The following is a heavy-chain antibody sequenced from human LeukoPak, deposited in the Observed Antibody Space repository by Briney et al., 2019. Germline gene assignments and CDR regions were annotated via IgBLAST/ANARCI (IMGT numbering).Heavy chain of an antibody. CDR3: ARTYYYDSSGYIDY. CDR1: GFTFSSYA. J-gene: IGHJ4*02. Sequence: GGSLRLSCAASGFTFSSYAMHWVRQAPGKGLEGVAVISYDGSNKYYADSVKGRFTISRDNSKNTLYLQMNSLRAEDTAVCYCARTYYYDSSGYIDYWGQGTLVTVSS. V-gene: IGHV3-30-3*01. D-gene: IGHD3-22*01. CDR2: ISYDGSNK.